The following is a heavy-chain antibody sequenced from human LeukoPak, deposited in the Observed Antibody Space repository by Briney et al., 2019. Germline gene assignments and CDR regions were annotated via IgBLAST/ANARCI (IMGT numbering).Heavy chain of an antibody. D-gene: IGHD3-10*01. CDR1: GFTISSSW. J-gene: IGHJ5*02. CDR2: INQDGGEI. CDR3: VRAHHPGGWFDP. Sequence: PGGSLRLSCAASGFTISSSWMTWVRQAPGKGLEWVASINQDGGEIHYVDSVKGRFTISRDNAKNSLYLQMNSLTAEDTAVHYCVRAHHPGGWFDPWGQGTLVTVSS. V-gene: IGHV3-7*04.